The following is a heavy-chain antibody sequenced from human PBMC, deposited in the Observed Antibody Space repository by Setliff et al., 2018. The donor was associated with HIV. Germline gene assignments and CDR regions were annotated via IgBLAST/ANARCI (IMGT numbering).Heavy chain of an antibody. CDR3: ARLSSYRSSSYYFDY. D-gene: IGHD6-6*01. J-gene: IGHJ4*02. Sequence: SETLSLTCAVYGGSFSDYFWTWIRQPPGKGLDWIGEINHSGSITYNPSLKSRFNMSVDTSKNQFSLKLNSVTAADTAVYHCARLSSYRSSSYYFDYWGQGALVTVSS. V-gene: IGHV4-34*01. CDR2: INHSGSI. CDR1: GGSFSDYF.